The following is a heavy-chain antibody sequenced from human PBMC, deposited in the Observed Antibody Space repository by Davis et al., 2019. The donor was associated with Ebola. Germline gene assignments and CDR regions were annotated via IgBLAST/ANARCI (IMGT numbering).Heavy chain of an antibody. D-gene: IGHD2-15*01. J-gene: IGHJ4*02. CDR2: ISYDGSNK. V-gene: IGHV3-30-3*01. CDR3: AREWGGTSRVVRHYFDY. Sequence: PGGSLRLSCAASGFTFSSYAMHWVRQAPGKGLEWVAVISYDGSNKYYADSVKGRFTISRDNSKNTLYLQMNSLRAEDTAVYYCAREWGGTSRVVRHYFDYWGQGTLVTVSS. CDR1: GFTFSSYA.